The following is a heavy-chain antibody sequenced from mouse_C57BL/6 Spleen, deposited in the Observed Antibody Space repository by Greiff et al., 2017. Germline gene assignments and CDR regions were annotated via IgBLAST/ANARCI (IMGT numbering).Heavy chain of an antibody. V-gene: IGHV1-5*01. D-gene: IGHD1-1*01. CDR3: TRAVVVRGYAMDY. Sequence: VHVKQSGTVLARPGASVKMSCKTSGYTFTSYWMHWVKQRPGQGLEWIGAIYPGNSDTSYNQKFKGKAKLTAVTSASTAYMELSSLTNEDSAVYYCTRAVVVRGYAMDYWGQGTSVTVSS. CDR2: IYPGNSDT. J-gene: IGHJ4*01. CDR1: GYTFTSYW.